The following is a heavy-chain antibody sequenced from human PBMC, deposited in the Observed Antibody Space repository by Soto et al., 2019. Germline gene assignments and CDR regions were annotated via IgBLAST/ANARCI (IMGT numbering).Heavy chain of an antibody. Sequence: EVQLVESGGGLVQPGGSLRLSCTASGFTFSSHDMHWVRQVTGKGLEWVSGIESDGDAKYLASVKGRFSISREIAKNSLHLQMNSLRAEDTAVYYCARGGIEGVTWNWFDTWGQGTLVTVSS. V-gene: IGHV3-13*01. D-gene: IGHD3-16*01. J-gene: IGHJ5*02. CDR1: GFTFSSHD. CDR2: IESDGDA. CDR3: ARGGIEGVTWNWFDT.